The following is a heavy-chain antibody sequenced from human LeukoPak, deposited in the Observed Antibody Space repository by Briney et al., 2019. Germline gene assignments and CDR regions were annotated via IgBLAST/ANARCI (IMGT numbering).Heavy chain of an antibody. J-gene: IGHJ4*02. CDR1: GGSISSYY. CDR3: ARDPRIGYSDY. V-gene: IGHV4-59*01. Sequence: PSETLSLTCTVSGGSISSYYWSWIRQPPGKGLEWIGYIYYSGSTNYNPSLKSRGTISVDTSKNQFPLKLSSVTAADTAVYYCARDPRIGYSDYWGQGTLVTVSS. D-gene: IGHD2-21*01. CDR2: IYYSGST.